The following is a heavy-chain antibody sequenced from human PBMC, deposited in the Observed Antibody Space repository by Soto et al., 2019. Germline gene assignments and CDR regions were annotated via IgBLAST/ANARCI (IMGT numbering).Heavy chain of an antibody. CDR2: IDNDGSST. V-gene: IGHV3-74*03. CDR1: GFTFSSYW. CDR3: ARDQDDSSDAFDI. D-gene: IGHD3-3*01. J-gene: IGHJ3*02. Sequence: PGGSLRLSCAASGFTFSSYWMHWVRQVPGKGLVWVSHIDNDGSSTTYADSVRGRFTISRDNAKNTLYLQMNSLRAEDTAVYYCARDQDDSSDAFDIWGQGTMVTVSS.